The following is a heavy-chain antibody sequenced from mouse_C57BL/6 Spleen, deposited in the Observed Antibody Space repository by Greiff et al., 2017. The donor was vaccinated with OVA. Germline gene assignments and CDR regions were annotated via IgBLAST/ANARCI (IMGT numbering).Heavy chain of an antibody. D-gene: IGHD1-1*01. V-gene: IGHV1-61*01. Sequence: QVQLQQPGAELVRPGSSVKLSCKASGYTFTSYWMDWVKQRPGQGLEWIGNIYPSDSDTHYNQKFTDKATLTVDKSSSPAYMQLSSLTTEDSAVDYCAREGLLRSFDYWGQGTTLTVSS. CDR2: IYPSDSDT. CDR3: AREGLLRSFDY. CDR1: GYTFTSYW. J-gene: IGHJ2*01.